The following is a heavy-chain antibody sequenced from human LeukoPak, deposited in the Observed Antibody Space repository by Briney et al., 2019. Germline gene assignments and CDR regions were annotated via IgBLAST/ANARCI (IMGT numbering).Heavy chain of an antibody. CDR2: INPSGGST. Sequence: ASVKVSCKASGYTFTSSYLHWVRQAPGQGLEWMGVINPSGGSTSNAQKFQGRVTMTRDTSTSTVYMELSSLRSEDTAVYYCAREHGEIATTEDYFDYWGQGTLVTVSS. V-gene: IGHV1-46*01. CDR3: AREHGEIATTEDYFDY. J-gene: IGHJ4*02. CDR1: GYTFTSSY. D-gene: IGHD5-24*01.